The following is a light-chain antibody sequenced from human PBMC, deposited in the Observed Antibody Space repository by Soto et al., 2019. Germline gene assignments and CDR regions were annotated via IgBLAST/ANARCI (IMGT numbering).Light chain of an antibody. CDR1: QNIRNF. J-gene: IGKJ1*01. Sequence: DIQMTQSPSTLSAFVGDSVAITCRASQNIRNFLAWYQQKPGKAPKLLFYRASNLEGGVPSRFSGGGSGTEFTLTINSLQPDDSATYYCQQYKSYPWTFGQGTKVEIK. V-gene: IGKV1-5*03. CDR3: QQYKSYPWT. CDR2: RAS.